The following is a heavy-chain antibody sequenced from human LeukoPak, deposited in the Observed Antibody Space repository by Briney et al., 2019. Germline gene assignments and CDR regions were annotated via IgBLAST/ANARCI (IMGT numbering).Heavy chain of an antibody. CDR2: INSDGSST. Sequence: QPGGSLRLSCAASGFTFSSYWMRWVRQAPGKGLVWVSRINSDGSSTSYADSVKGRFTISRDNAKNTLYLQMNSLRAEDTAVYYCARATQYFRTTIDYWGQGTLVTVSS. J-gene: IGHJ4*02. V-gene: IGHV3-74*01. CDR1: GFTFSSYW. CDR3: ARATQYFRTTIDY. D-gene: IGHD1/OR15-1a*01.